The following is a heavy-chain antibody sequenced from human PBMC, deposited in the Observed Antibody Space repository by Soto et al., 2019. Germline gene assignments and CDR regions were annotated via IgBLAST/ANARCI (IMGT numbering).Heavy chain of an antibody. D-gene: IGHD1-7*01. J-gene: IGHJ4*02. V-gene: IGHV4-38-2*02. CDR2: IYHSVST. CDR3: ARGGNNLNFHPVLYSFDY. CDR1: GYSINSDDY. Sequence: KPSETLSLTCTVSGYSINSDDYWGWIRQPPGKGLEWIASIYHSVSTFYNPSLRSRVTISIDTSKNQFSLMLSSVTAADTAVYYCARGGNNLNFHPVLYSFDYWGQGTLVTVSS.